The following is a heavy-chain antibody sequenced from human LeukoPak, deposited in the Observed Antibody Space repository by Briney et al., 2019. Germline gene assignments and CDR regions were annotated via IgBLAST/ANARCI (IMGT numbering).Heavy chain of an antibody. V-gene: IGHV1-46*01. J-gene: IGHJ5*02. Sequence: GASVKVSCKASGYTFTSYYMHWVRQAPGQGLEWMGIINPSGGSTSYAQKFQGRVTMTRDTSTSTVYMELSSLRSEDTAVYYCARDRLPNYYDSSGRDWFDPWGQGTLVTVSS. CDR2: INPSGGST. CDR3: ARDRLPNYYDSSGRDWFDP. D-gene: IGHD3-22*01. CDR1: GYTFTSYY.